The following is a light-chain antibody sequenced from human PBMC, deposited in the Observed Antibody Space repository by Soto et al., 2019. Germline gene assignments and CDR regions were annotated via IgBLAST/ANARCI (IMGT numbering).Light chain of an antibody. J-gene: IGLJ1*01. CDR1: SSNIGAGYD. V-gene: IGLV1-40*01. Sequence: QSVLTQPPSVSGAPGQRVTISCTGSSSNIGAGYDVHWYQQLPGAAPKLLIYDNNNRPSGVPDRFSGSNSGTSASLAITGLQAEDEAHYYCQSYDNSLSALYVFGAGTKVTVL. CDR2: DNN. CDR3: QSYDNSLSALYV.